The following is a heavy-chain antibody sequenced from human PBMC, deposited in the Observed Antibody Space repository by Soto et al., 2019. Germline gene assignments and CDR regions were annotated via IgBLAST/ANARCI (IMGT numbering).Heavy chain of an antibody. Sequence: EVKVLATGGGLIQPGGSLRLSCAASGFTVNSNYMSWVRQAPGEGLQWVSITNTGGTTYYADSVKGRFTVYRDNSKNTLDRQMNSLRDEDTAVYYCAKGDGFMLDVWGQGTKVSVS. CDR3: AKGDGFMLDV. D-gene: IGHD1-26*01. J-gene: IGHJ6*02. CDR2: TNTGGTT. CDR1: GFTVNSNY. V-gene: IGHV3-53*02.